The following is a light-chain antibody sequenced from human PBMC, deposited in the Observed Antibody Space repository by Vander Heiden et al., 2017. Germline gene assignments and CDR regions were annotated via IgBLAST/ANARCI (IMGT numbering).Light chain of an antibody. CDR3: QQYNAYPWT. J-gene: IGKJ1*01. CDR1: QTFSNY. Sequence: DIQTPQSPSTLSASVGDRATITCRASQTFSNYWAWYQQKPGNAPKLLIYNASTLESGVPSRFSGRGSGTEFTLTISSLQPDDFATYYCQQYNAYPWTFGQGTRVEI. CDR2: NAS. V-gene: IGKV1-5*03.